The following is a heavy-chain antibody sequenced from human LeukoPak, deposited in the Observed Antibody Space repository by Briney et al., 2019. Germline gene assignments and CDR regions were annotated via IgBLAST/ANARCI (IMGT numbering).Heavy chain of an antibody. CDR2: IIPIFGTA. V-gene: IGHV1-69*13. CDR3: ARGDTPESDY. J-gene: IGHJ4*02. D-gene: IGHD2-15*01. Sequence: ASVKVSCKASGGTFSSYAISWVRQAPGQGLEWMGGIIPIFGTANYAQKFQGRVTITADESTSTAYMELSSLRSGDTAVYYCARGDTPESDYWGQGTLVTVSS. CDR1: GGTFSSYA.